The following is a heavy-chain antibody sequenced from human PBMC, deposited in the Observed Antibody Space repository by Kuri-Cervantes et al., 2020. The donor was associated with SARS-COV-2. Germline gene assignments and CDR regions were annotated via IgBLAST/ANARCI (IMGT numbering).Heavy chain of an antibody. CDR1: GFTFGDHP. J-gene: IGHJ4*02. CDR2: IRSKVFGETS. V-gene: IGHV3-49*04. D-gene: IGHD3-16*01. CDR3: TQGGGY. Sequence: GESLKISCTPSGFTFGDHPLSWVRQAPGKGLEWVGVIRSKVFGETSDYAASVKGRFTISRDDSKSIAYLQMNSLKMEDTAVYYCTQGGGYWGQGTLVTVSS.